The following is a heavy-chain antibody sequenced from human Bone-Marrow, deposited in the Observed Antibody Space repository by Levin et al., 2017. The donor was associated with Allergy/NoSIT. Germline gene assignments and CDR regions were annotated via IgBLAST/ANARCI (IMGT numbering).Heavy chain of an antibody. V-gene: IGHV3-23*01. CDR1: GFTFSSHA. CDR3: ANNEQVSNKYYGMDV. Sequence: GGSLRLSCVASGFTFSSHAMTWVRQAPGKGLEWVSGIATGGNTQYADSVKGRFTISRDNSKNTLYLQMNSLRADDTAVYYCANNEQVSNKYYGMDVWGQGTTVIVSS. CDR2: IATGGNT. D-gene: IGHD3-16*01. J-gene: IGHJ6*02.